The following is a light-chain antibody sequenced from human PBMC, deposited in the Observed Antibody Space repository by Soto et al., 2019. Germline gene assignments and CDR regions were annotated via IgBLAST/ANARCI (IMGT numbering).Light chain of an antibody. CDR1: SSDIGGSYNY. CDR2: GVS. CDR3: SSYTTSSVLEV. J-gene: IGLJ2*01. Sequence: QSALTQPASVSGSPGQSITISCTGTSSDIGGSYNYVSWYQQHPGKAPKLMIYGVSNRPSGVSNRFSGSMSANTASLTISGLQAEDEADYYCSSYTTSSVLEVFGGGTKLTVL. V-gene: IGLV2-14*01.